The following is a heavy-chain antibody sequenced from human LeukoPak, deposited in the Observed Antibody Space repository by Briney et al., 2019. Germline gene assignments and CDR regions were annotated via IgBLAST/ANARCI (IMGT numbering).Heavy chain of an antibody. CDR3: ARGVAGTPLTDD. CDR2: INPNSGGT. V-gene: IGHV1-2*02. Sequence: GASVKVSCKSSGYTFTGYFVHWVRHAPGQGLEWMGWINPNSGGTNYAQKFQGRVTMTRDTSISIAYMELSRLRSDDMAVYYCARGVAGTPLTDDWGQGTLVTVSS. J-gene: IGHJ4*02. D-gene: IGHD6-19*01. CDR1: GYTFTGYF.